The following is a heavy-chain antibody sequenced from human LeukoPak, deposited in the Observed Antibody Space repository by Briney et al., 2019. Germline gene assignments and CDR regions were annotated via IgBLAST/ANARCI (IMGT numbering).Heavy chain of an antibody. CDR1: GFIVNSKY. Sequence: GGSLRLSCAASGFIVNSKYMSWIRQAPGKELEWVSVMYSGGTAFYADSVKGRFTISRDNAKNSLYLQMNSLRAEDTAVYYCARASRSPSNYYDSSGYLNYFDYWGQGTLVTVSS. J-gene: IGHJ4*02. V-gene: IGHV3-53*01. CDR3: ARASRSPSNYYDSSGYLNYFDY. D-gene: IGHD3-22*01. CDR2: MYSGGTA.